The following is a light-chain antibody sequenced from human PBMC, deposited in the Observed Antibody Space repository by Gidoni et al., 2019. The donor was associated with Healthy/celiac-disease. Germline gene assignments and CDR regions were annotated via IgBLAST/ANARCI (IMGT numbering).Light chain of an antibody. Sequence: DIQMTQSPSSLSASVGDRVTITCRASQSISSYLNWYQQKPGKAPKLLIYAASSLQSGVPSRFSGSGSGTDFTLTISSLQPEDFATYYCQQSYSTLRFTFXHXTKVDIK. CDR3: QQSYSTLRFT. CDR2: AAS. J-gene: IGKJ3*01. V-gene: IGKV1-39*01. CDR1: QSISSY.